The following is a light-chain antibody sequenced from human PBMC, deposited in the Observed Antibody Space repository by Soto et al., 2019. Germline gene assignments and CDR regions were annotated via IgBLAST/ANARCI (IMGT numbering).Light chain of an antibody. V-gene: IGKV3-11*01. CDR2: DAS. J-gene: IGKJ4*01. CDR3: QQRSNWPL. CDR1: QSISNS. Sequence: ETVLTQSPATLSLSPGERATLSCRASQSISNSLAWYQHKPGQAPRLLIYDASNRATGIPAGFSGSGSGTDFTLTISSLEPEDFAVYYCQQRSNWPLFGGGTKVEIE.